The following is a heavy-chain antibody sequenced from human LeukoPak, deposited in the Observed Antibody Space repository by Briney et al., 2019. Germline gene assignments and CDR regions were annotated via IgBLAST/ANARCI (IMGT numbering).Heavy chain of an antibody. D-gene: IGHD6-19*01. CDR2: ISYDGSYK. Sequence: GGSLRLSCAASGFTFSNYAMHWVRQAPGKGLEWVALISYDGSYKYYADSEKGRFTISRDNAKNSLYLQMNSLRAEDTAVYYCARGAAGQWLENYYYYYMDVWGKGTTVTVSS. CDR1: GFTFSNYA. CDR3: ARGAAGQWLENYYYYYMDV. J-gene: IGHJ6*03. V-gene: IGHV3-30*04.